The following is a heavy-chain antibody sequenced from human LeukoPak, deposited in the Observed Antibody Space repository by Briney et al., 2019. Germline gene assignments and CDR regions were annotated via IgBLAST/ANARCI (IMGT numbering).Heavy chain of an antibody. CDR1: GFTFSSYA. V-gene: IGHV3-30-3*01. J-gene: IGHJ4*02. D-gene: IGHD3-9*01. CDR3: ATARAPDDVLKLEAD. CDR2: ISFDGFNK. Sequence: EGSLRLSCVASGFTFSSYAMHWVRQAPGKGLEWVAVISFDGFNKFYADSLKGRFTVSRDNSRNTLYLEMNSLRTEDTAVYYCATARAPDDVLKLEADWGQGTLVTVSS.